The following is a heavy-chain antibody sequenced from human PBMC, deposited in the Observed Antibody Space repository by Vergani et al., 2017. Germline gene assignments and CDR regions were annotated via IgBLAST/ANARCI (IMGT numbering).Heavy chain of an antibody. J-gene: IGHJ4*02. CDR3: TREYFDY. Sequence: EVQLVESGGGLVQPGGSLKLSCAASGFTFSGSAMYWVRQASGKGLEWVGRIRSKANTYATAYAASVKGRFTISRDDSKNTAYLQMNSLKTEDTAVYYCTREYFDYWGQGTLVTVSS. CDR1: GFTFSGSA. V-gene: IGHV3-73*02. CDR2: IRSKANTYAT.